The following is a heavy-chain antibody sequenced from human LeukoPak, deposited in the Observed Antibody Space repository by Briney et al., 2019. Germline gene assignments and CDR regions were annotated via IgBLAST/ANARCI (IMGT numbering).Heavy chain of an antibody. D-gene: IGHD6-13*01. Sequence: PGGSLRLSCSTSGFTFGDYAINWVRQAPGKGLEWVGVIRMQAYGGTTEYAASVKGRFNISRDDSKSIAYLQMNSVKTEDTAIYYCTRDVPPRIAATAPAAEFWGQGTLVTVSS. CDR2: IRMQAYGGTT. CDR1: GFTFGDYA. J-gene: IGHJ4*02. CDR3: TRDVPPRIAATAPAAEF. V-gene: IGHV3-49*04.